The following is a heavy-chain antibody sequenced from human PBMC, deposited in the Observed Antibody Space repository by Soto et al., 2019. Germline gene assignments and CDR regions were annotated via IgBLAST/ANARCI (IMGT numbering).Heavy chain of an antibody. CDR3: ARGGVQDAFDI. V-gene: IGHV3-53*01. J-gene: IGHJ3*02. D-gene: IGHD1-26*01. CDR1: GFVVDRTY. CDR2: IYSGGGT. Sequence: GGSLRLSCAASGFVVDRTYMTWVRQAPGKGLEWVSVIYSGGGTYYADSVEGRFTISRDTSKNTLHLQMNDLRAEDTALYYCARGGVQDAFDIWGQGTMVTVS.